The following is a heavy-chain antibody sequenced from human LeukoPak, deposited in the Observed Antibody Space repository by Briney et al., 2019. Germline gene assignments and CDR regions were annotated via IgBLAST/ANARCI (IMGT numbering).Heavy chain of an antibody. J-gene: IGHJ4*02. V-gene: IGHV3-23*01. CDR3: AKSESYYYDSSGYSFDY. CDR2: ISGSGGST. D-gene: IGHD3-22*01. Sequence: GGSPRLSCAGSGFTFSSYAMRWVRQAPGKGLEWVSAISGSGGSTYYADSVKGRFTISRDNSKNTLYLQMNSLRAEDTAVYYCAKSESYYYDSSGYSFDYWGQGTLVTVSS. CDR1: GFTFSSYA.